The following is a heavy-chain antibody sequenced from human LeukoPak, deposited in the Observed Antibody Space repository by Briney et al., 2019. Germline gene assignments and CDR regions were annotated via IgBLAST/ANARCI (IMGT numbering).Heavy chain of an antibody. J-gene: IGHJ4*02. CDR3: ARDTYCSGGRCYSRDGY. V-gene: IGHV7-4-1*02. CDR1: GYTFTNYP. CDR2: INTNTGNP. D-gene: IGHD2-15*01. Sequence: ASVKVSCTASGYTFTNYPMNWVRQAPGQGLEWMGWINTNTGNPTYAQGFTERFVFSWDTSVNTAYLQINSLKPEDTAVYFCARDTYCSGGRCYSRDGYWGQGTVVTVSS.